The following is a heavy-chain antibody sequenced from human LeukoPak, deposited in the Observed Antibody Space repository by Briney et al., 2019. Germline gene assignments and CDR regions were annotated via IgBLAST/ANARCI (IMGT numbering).Heavy chain of an antibody. J-gene: IGHJ4*02. CDR1: GGSISSYY. D-gene: IGHD3-22*01. CDR2: IYTSGST. V-gene: IGHV4-4*07. Sequence: SETLSLTCTVSGGSISSYYWTWIRQPAGKGLEWIGRIYTSGSTNYNPSLKSRLTMSVGTSKNQFSLKLSSVTAADTAVYYCAREENYDSSGYYFDYWGQGTPVTVSS. CDR3: AREENYDSSGYYFDY.